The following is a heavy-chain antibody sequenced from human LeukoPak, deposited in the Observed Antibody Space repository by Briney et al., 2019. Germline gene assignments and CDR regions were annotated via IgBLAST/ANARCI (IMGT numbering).Heavy chain of an antibody. CDR2: IYVGGRT. D-gene: IGHD5-12*01. CDR1: AFTVSGNY. V-gene: IGHV3-53*01. J-gene: IGHJ4*02. CDR3: ASTSGYTHYYFDY. Sequence: GGSLRLSCAAAAFTVSGNYMSWVRQAPGKGLDWVSVIYVGGRTYYADSVKGRFTISRDNSKNTLYLQMNSLRAEDTAVYYCASTSGYTHYYFDYWGQGTLVTVSS.